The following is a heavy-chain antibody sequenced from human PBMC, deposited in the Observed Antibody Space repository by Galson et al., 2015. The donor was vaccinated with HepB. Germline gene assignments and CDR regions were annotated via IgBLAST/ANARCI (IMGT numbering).Heavy chain of an antibody. CDR1: GGSISSYY. CDR3: AIHFGIVGATSEGRYYYGMDV. CDR2: IYYSGST. D-gene: IGHD1-26*01. Sequence: ETLSLTCTVSGGSISSYYWSWIRQPPGKGLEWIGYIYYSGSTNYNPSLKSRVTISVDTSKNQFSLKLSSVTAADTAVYYCAIHFGIVGATSEGRYYYGMDVWGQGTTVTVSS. J-gene: IGHJ6*02. V-gene: IGHV4-59*08.